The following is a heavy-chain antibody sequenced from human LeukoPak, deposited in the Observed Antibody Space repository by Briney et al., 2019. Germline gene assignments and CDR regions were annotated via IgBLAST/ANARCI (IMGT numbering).Heavy chain of an antibody. CDR3: ARSKGAAALH. CDR2: MSYSGST. D-gene: IGHD6-13*01. J-gene: IGHJ4*02. CDR1: GGSISSYH. Sequence: SETLSLTCTVSGGSISSYHWSWIRQSPGKGLEWIGYMSYSGSTNYNPSLKSRVTISVDTSKNQFSLKLSSVTAADTAVYYCARSKGAAALHWGQGTLVTVSS. V-gene: IGHV4-59*01.